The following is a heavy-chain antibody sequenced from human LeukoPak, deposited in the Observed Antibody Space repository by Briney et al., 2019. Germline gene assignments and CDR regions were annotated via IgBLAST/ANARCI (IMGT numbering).Heavy chain of an antibody. Sequence: SETLSLTCAVYGGSFSGYYWSWIRQPPGKGLEWIGEINHSGSTNYNPSLKSRVTISVDTSKNQFSLKLSSVTAADTAVYYCARIPPRSYCSGGSCYRNAFDIWGQGTMVTLST. CDR2: INHSGST. D-gene: IGHD2-15*01. J-gene: IGHJ3*02. CDR1: GGSFSGYY. CDR3: ARIPPRSYCSGGSCYRNAFDI. V-gene: IGHV4-34*01.